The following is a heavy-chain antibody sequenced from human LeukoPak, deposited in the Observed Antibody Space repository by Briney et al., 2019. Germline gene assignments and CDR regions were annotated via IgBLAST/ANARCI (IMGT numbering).Heavy chain of an antibody. J-gene: IGHJ6*02. CDR1: GDSVSSNTAA. CDR3: ARDQAAAGQYYYYGMDV. D-gene: IGHD6-13*01. CDR2: AYYRSKWYN. V-gene: IGHV6-1*01. Sequence: SQTLLLTCAISGDSVSSNTAAWNWIRQSPSRGLEWLGRAYYRSKWYNDYAVSVKSRITINPDTSKNQFSLQLHSVTPEDTAVYYCARDQAAAGQYYYYGMDVWGQGTTVTVSS.